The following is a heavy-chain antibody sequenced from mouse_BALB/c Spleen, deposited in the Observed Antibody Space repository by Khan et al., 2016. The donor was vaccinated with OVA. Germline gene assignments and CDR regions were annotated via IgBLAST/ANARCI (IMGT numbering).Heavy chain of an antibody. D-gene: IGHD2-1*01. CDR3: TRRGLYGIFVY. J-gene: IGHJ3*01. Sequence: VELVESGADLAKPGASLEMSCKASGYTFVTYWIHWVKQRPGQGLEWIGYIDPSTGYIEYNQKFKDKATLTADKSSSTAYMQLSSLTSVDSAVYDGTRRGLYGIFVYWGQGTLVTVSA. CDR1: GYTFVTYW. CDR2: IDPSTGYI. V-gene: IGHV1-7*01.